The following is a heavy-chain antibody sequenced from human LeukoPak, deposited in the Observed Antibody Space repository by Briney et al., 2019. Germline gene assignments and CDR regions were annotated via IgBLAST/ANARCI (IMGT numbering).Heavy chain of an antibody. J-gene: IGHJ4*02. CDR1: GYTFTTYD. CDR3: ARVAGSIDY. CDR2: MNPNSGYT. D-gene: IGHD6-19*01. V-gene: IGHV1-8*03. Sequence: ASVKVSCKASGYTFTTYDINWVRQAPGQGLEWMGWMNPNSGYTGYAQKFQGRVTITRDTSISTAYMELSSLRSEDTAVYYCARVAGSIDYWGQGTLVTVSS.